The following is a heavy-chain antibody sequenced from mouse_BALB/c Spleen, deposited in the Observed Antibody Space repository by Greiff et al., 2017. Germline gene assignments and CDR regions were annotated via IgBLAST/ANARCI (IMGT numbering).Heavy chain of an antibody. CDR2: IRNKANGYTT. CDR1: GFTFTDYY. J-gene: IGHJ2*01. Sequence: EVQLVESGGGLVQPGGSLRLSCATSGFTFTDYYMSWVRQPPGKALEWLGFIRNKANGYTTEYSASVKGRFTISRDNSQSILYLQMNTLRAEDSATYYCARDNYGNPYFDYWGQGTTLTVSS. CDR3: ARDNYGNPYFDY. D-gene: IGHD2-1*01. V-gene: IGHV7-3*02.